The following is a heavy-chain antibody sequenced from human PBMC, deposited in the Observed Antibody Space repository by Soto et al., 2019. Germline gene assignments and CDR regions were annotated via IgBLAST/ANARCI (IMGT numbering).Heavy chain of an antibody. CDR2: IWYDGSNK. J-gene: IGHJ4*02. CDR3: ARDPEGQMTPDY. V-gene: IGHV3-33*01. Sequence: GGSLRLSCAASGFTFSSYGMHWVRQAPGKGLEWVAVIWYDGSNKYYADSVKGRFTISRDNSKNTLYLQMNSLRAEDTAVYYCARDPEGQMTPDYWGQGTLVTVSS. CDR1: GFTFSSYG.